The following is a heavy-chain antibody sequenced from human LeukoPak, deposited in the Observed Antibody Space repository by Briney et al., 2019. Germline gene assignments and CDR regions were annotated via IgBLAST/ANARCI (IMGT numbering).Heavy chain of an antibody. CDR2: ISGSGDTT. V-gene: IGHV3-23*01. Sequence: AGGSLRLSCAGSGFRFSGYAMSWVRQAPGKGLDWVSTISGSGDTTYYADSVKGRFTISRDNSKNTLYLQMNSLRAEDTAVYYCAKDSDDCSGGSCPPYYFDYWGQGTLVTVSS. D-gene: IGHD2-15*01. CDR3: AKDSDDCSGGSCPPYYFDY. J-gene: IGHJ4*02. CDR1: GFRFSGYA.